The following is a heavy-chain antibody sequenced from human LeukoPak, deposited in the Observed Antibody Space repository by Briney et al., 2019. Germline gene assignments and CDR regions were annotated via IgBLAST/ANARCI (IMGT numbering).Heavy chain of an antibody. D-gene: IGHD3-22*01. CDR3: AKDRRDSSGYYYSRFDY. V-gene: IGHV3-23*01. CDR2: ISGSGGST. Sequence: GGSLRLSCAASGFTFSSYAMSWVRQAPGEGLEWVSAISGSGGSTYYADSVKGRFTISRDNSKNTLYLQMNSLRAEDTAVYYCAKDRRDSSGYYYSRFDYWGQGTLVTVSS. CDR1: GFTFSSYA. J-gene: IGHJ4*02.